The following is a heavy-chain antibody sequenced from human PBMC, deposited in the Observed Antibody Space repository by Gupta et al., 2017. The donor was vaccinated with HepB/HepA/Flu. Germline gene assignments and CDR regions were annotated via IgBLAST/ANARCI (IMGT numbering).Heavy chain of an antibody. Sequence: QVQLVQSGAEVKKPGSSVKVSCKASGGTFSSYAISWVRQAPGQGLEWMGGIIPIFGTANDAQKFQGRVTITADESTSTAYMELSSLRSEDTAVYYCARGYCSSTSCYSPYNYYYYMDVWGKGTTVTVS. CDR2: IIPIFGTA. CDR1: GGTFSSYA. J-gene: IGHJ6*03. V-gene: IGHV1-69*01. CDR3: ARGYCSSTSCYSPYNYYYYMDV. D-gene: IGHD2-2*01.